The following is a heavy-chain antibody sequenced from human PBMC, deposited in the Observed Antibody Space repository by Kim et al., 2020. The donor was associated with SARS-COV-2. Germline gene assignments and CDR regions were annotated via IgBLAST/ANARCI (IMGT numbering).Heavy chain of an antibody. Sequence: SETLSLTCTVSGGSISSYYWSWIRQPAGKGLEWIGRIYTSGSTNYNPSLKSRVTMSVDTSKNQFSLKLSSVTAADTAVYYCARDILTGYRYYYGMEVWGQGTTVTVSS. J-gene: IGHJ6*02. CDR1: GGSISSYY. V-gene: IGHV4-4*07. CDR3: ARDILTGYRYYYGMEV. CDR2: IYTSGST. D-gene: IGHD3-9*01.